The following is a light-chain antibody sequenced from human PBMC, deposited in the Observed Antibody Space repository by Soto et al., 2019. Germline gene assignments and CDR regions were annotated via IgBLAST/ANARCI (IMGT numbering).Light chain of an antibody. V-gene: IGLV2-14*01. CDR1: RCNIGDTTL. CDR2: QVN. Sequence: QSVLTQPASVSGSPGQSVTISCTGPRCNIGDTTLISYYQHSPTQAPRLLIYQVNKRPAVLAGRFAGSYAGTTAFLISSRLLDDDEADYFCASVRSGTSLVFGSGTKVTVL. J-gene: IGLJ1*01. CDR3: ASVRSGTSLV.